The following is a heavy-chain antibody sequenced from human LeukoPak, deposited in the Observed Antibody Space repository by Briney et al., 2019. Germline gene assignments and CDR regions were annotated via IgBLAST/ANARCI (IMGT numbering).Heavy chain of an antibody. J-gene: IGHJ6*03. CDR1: GYTFTGYY. CDR3: ARATTVTTYGYYYMDV. Sequence: ASVKVSCKAPGYTFTGYYMHWVRQAPGQGLEWMGWINPNSGGTNYAQKFQGRVTMTRDTSISTAYMELSRLRSDDTAVYYCARATTVTTYGYYYMDVWGKGTTVTVSS. D-gene: IGHD4-17*01. CDR2: INPNSGGT. V-gene: IGHV1-2*02.